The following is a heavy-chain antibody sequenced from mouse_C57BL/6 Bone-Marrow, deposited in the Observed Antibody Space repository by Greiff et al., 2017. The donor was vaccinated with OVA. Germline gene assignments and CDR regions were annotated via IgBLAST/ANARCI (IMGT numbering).Heavy chain of an antibody. CDR3: ARYPSYSSGYADYAMDY. D-gene: IGHD3-2*02. J-gene: IGHJ4*01. CDR1: GFTFTDYY. Sequence: EVQVVESGGGLVQPGGSLSLSCAASGFTFTDYYMSWVRQPPGKALEWLGFIRNKANGYTTEYSASVKGRFTISTDNSQRSLYLKMNALRTADSATYYCARYPSYSSGYADYAMDYWGQGTSVTVSS. V-gene: IGHV7-3*01. CDR2: IRNKANGYTT.